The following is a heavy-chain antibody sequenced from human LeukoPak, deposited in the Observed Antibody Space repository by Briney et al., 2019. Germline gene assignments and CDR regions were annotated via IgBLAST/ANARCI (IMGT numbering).Heavy chain of an antibody. CDR3: ARAGVWDYSDTSGYHNAAFDI. D-gene: IGHD3-22*01. Sequence: ASVKVSCKASGYTFTSYAMNWVRQAPGQGLEWMGWINTNTGNPTYAQGFTGRFVFSLDTSVSTAYLQISSLKAEDTAVYYCARAGVWDYSDTSGYHNAAFDIWGQGTMVTVSS. CDR1: GYTFTSYA. V-gene: IGHV7-4-1*02. CDR2: INTNTGNP. J-gene: IGHJ3*02.